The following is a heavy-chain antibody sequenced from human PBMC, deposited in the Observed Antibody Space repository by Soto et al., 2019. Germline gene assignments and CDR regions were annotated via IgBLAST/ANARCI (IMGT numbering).Heavy chain of an antibody. CDR2: ISAYNGNT. V-gene: IGHV1-18*01. Sequence: ASVKVSCKASGYTFTSYGISWVRQAPGQGLEWMGWISAYNGNTNYAQKLQGRVTMTTDTSTSTAYMELRSLRSDDTAVYYCARDDVYYYFWRGYYSEYYYYMDIWGKGTTVTVSS. D-gene: IGHD3-3*01. CDR1: GYTFTSYG. CDR3: ARDDVYYYFWRGYYSEYYYYMDI. J-gene: IGHJ6*03.